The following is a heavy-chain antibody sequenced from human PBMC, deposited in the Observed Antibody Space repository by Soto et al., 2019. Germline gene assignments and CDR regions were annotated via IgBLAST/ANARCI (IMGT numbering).Heavy chain of an antibody. CDR3: ARRGSGSYYDY. D-gene: IGHD1-26*01. CDR2: ISGSGGST. CDR1: GFTFSSYA. Sequence: EVQLLESGGGLVQPGGSLRLSCAASGFTFSSYAMRWVRQAPVKGLEWVSAISGSGGSTYYADSVKGRFTISRDNXXXTLYLXMXSXRAEDTAVYYCARRGSGSYYDYWGQGTLVTVSS. J-gene: IGHJ4*02. V-gene: IGHV3-23*01.